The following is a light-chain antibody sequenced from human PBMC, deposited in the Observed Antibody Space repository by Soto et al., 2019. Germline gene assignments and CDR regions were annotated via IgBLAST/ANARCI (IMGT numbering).Light chain of an antibody. CDR3: QSYDSSLSGWA. CDR2: GNS. CDR1: SSNIGAGYD. V-gene: IGLV1-40*01. J-gene: IGLJ3*02. Sequence: QAVVTQPPSVSGAPGQRVTISCTGSSSNIGAGYDVHWYQQLPGTAPKLLIYGNSNRPSGVPDRFSGSKSGTSASLAITGLRAEDEADYYCQSYDSSLSGWAFGGGTQLTVL.